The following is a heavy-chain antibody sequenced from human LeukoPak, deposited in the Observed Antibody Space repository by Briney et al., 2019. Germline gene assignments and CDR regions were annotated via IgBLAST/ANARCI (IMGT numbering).Heavy chain of an antibody. D-gene: IGHD3-3*01. CDR1: GLTVTNAW. CDR2: ISGSGGST. CDR3: AKYEDFWSGYYDY. V-gene: IGHV3-23*01. J-gene: IGHJ4*02. Sequence: GGSLRLSCAASGLTVTNAWMNWVRQAPGKGLEWVSAISGSGGSTYYADSVKGRFTISRDNSKNTLYLQMNSLRAEDTAVYYRAKYEDFWSGYYDYWGQGTLVTVSS.